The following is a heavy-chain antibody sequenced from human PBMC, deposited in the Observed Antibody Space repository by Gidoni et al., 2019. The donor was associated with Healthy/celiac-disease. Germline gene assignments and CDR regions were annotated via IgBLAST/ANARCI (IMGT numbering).Heavy chain of an antibody. J-gene: IGHJ4*02. CDR2: IYWDDDK. CDR1: GFSLSTSGVG. CDR3: AHGTVAGPPFDY. V-gene: IGHV2-5*02. Sequence: QITLQESGPTLVKPTQTLTLTCTFSGFSLSTSGVGVGWIRQPPGKALEWLALIYWDDDKRYRPSLKSRLTITKDTSKNQVVLTMTNMDPVDTGTYYCAHGTVAGPPFDYWGQGTLVTVSS. D-gene: IGHD6-19*01.